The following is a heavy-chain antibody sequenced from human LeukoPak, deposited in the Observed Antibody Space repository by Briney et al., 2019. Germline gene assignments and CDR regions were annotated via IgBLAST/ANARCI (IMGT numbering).Heavy chain of an antibody. CDR2: ISGSSGTI. V-gene: IGHV3-48*01. Sequence: GRSLRLSCAASGFTFSTYSMNWVCQAPGKGVEWVSYISGSSGTIYYADSVKGRFTISRDNAKNSLYLQMNSLRAEDTAVYYCARRSEFGVLYYMDVWGKGTTVTVSS. CDR1: GFTFSTYS. D-gene: IGHD3-16*01. CDR3: ARRSEFGVLYYMDV. J-gene: IGHJ6*03.